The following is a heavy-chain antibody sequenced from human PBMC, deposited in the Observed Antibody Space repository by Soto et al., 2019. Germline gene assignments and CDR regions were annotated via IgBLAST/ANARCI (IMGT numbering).Heavy chain of an antibody. J-gene: IGHJ4*02. CDR2: IYYSGST. Sequence: SETLSLTCTVSGGSISSSSYYWGWIRQPPGKGLEWIGSIYYSGSTYYNPSLKSRITISVDTSKNQFSLKLSSVTAADTAVYYCAIQQQLVDYWGQGTLVTVSS. CDR3: AIQQQLVDY. CDR1: GGSISSSSYY. D-gene: IGHD6-13*01. V-gene: IGHV4-39*01.